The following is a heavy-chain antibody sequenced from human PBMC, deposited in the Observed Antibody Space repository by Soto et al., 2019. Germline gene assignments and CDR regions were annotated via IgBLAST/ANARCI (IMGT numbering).Heavy chain of an antibody. V-gene: IGHV3-23*01. D-gene: IGHD3-22*01. J-gene: IGHJ4*02. Sequence: EVQLLESGGGLVQPGGSLRLSCAVSGFTFSNYVMNWVRQAPWKGLEWVSGISGSGGDTYYADSVKGRFTISRDNSKNTLSLQMNSLRAEDTAVYYCAKGYYDSPGYLTHLMGDHWGQGTLVTVSS. CDR3: AKGYYDSPGYLTHLMGDH. CDR2: ISGSGGDT. CDR1: GFTFSNYV.